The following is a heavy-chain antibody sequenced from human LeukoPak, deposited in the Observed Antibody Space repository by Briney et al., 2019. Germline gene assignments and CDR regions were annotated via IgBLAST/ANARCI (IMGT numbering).Heavy chain of an antibody. V-gene: IGHV4-4*02. Sequence: SGTLSLTCAVSGDSISSTHWWSWVRQPPGKGLEWIGQIYHSGDTHYNPSLESRVILSVDKSMNQFSLQMNSVTAADTGIYFCAVGLEQYFFDRWGQGTLVTVSS. D-gene: IGHD1/OR15-1a*01. CDR2: IYHSGDT. CDR3: AVGLEQYFFDR. CDR1: GDSISSTHW. J-gene: IGHJ4*02.